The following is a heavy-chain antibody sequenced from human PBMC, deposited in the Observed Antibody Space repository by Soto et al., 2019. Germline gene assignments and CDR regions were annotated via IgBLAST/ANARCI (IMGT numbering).Heavy chain of an antibody. CDR1: GFTFNKYS. D-gene: IGHD3-3*01. CDR3: ARESDFDFWSSNYIDGMDV. V-gene: IGHV3-21*02. J-gene: IGHJ6*02. Sequence: EVQLVESGGGLVKPGGSLRLSCAASGFTFNKYSMNWVRQAPGKGLEWVSSITSNANRIYYADSVKGRLTISRDNAQKSVYLQMNSLRVGDTAVYYCARESDFDFWSSNYIDGMDVWGQGTTVTVSS. CDR2: ITSNANRI.